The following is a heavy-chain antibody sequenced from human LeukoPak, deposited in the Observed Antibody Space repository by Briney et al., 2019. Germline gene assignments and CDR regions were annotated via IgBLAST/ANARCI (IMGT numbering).Heavy chain of an antibody. Sequence: GGSLRLSCAASGFTFSSYGMHWVRQAPGKGLEWVAFIRYDGSNKYYAGSVKGRFTISRDNAKNSLYLQMNSLRAADTAVYYCARDRGYCSSTSCFSDYWGQGTLVTVSS. D-gene: IGHD2-2*01. CDR1: GFTFSSYG. V-gene: IGHV3-30*02. J-gene: IGHJ4*02. CDR3: ARDRGYCSSTSCFSDY. CDR2: IRYDGSNK.